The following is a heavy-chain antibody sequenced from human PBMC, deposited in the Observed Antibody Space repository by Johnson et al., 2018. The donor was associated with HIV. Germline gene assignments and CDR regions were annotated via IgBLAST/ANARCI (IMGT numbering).Heavy chain of an antibody. V-gene: IGHV3-74*02. CDR3: ARGRKTVTTVRPSAFDI. Sequence: VQLVESGGGVVRPGGSLRLSCAASGFIFSSYWMHWVRQAPGKGLVWVSRINSDGSSTTYADSVKGRFTISRDNAKNTLYLQMNSLRAEDTAVYYCARGRKTVTTVRPSAFDIWGQGTMVTVSS. CDR1: GFIFSSYW. CDR2: INSDGSST. D-gene: IGHD4-17*01. J-gene: IGHJ3*02.